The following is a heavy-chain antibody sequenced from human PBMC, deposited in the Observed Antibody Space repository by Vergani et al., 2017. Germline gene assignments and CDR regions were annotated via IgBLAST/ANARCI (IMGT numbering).Heavy chain of an antibody. Sequence: EVQLVQSGAEVKKPGESLRISCKGSGSSFTSYWISWVRQMPGKGLEWMGRIDPSDSYTNYSPSFQGHVTISADKSISTAYLQWSSLKASDTAMYYCARVGWSYYDSSGYYYAPGGWFDPWGQGTLVTVSS. J-gene: IGHJ5*02. CDR2: IDPSDSYT. CDR3: ARVGWSYYDSSGYYYAPGGWFDP. D-gene: IGHD3-22*01. V-gene: IGHV5-10-1*03. CDR1: GSSFTSYW.